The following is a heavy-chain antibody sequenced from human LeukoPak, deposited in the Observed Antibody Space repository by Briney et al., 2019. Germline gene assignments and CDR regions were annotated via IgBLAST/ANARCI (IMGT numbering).Heavy chain of an antibody. D-gene: IGHD2-2*01. CDR3: ARDGSRYCSSTSCYAFDY. CDR2: MNPNSGNT. Sequence: ASVKVSCKASGYTFTSYDINWVRQATGQGLEWMGWMNPNSGNTGYAQKFQGRVTMTRDTSTSTVYMELSSLRSEDTAVYYCARDGSRYCSSTSCYAFDYWGQGTLVTVSS. CDR1: GYTFTSYD. V-gene: IGHV1-8*01. J-gene: IGHJ4*02.